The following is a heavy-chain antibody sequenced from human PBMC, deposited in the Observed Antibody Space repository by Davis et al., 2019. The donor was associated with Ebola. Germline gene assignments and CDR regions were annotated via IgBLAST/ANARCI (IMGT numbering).Heavy chain of an antibody. V-gene: IGHV3-21*04. J-gene: IGHJ4*02. CDR2: ISSSSSYI. CDR3: AKDDSSGYITGFDY. D-gene: IGHD3-22*01. Sequence: GESLKISCAASGFTSSGFTFSDYAMNWVRQAPGKGLEWVSSISSSSSYIYYADSVKGRFTISRDNAKYSLYLQMNSLRAEDTAVYYCAKDDSSGYITGFDYWGQGTLVTVSS. CDR1: GFTSSGFTFSDYA.